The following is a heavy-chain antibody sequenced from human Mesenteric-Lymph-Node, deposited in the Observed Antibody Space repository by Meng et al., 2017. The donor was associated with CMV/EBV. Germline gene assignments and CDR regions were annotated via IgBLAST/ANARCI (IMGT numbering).Heavy chain of an antibody. V-gene: IGHV1-2*02. J-gene: IGHJ5*02. CDR2: INPNSGGT. D-gene: IGHD4-23*01. Sequence: IHWVRQAPGQGLEWMGWINPNSGGTNYAQKFRGRVTMARDTSISSASMDLSISAAYMELTRLTSDDTAVYYCARETVVPPPGGSVFDPWGQGTLVTVSS. CDR3: ARETVVPPPGGSVFDP.